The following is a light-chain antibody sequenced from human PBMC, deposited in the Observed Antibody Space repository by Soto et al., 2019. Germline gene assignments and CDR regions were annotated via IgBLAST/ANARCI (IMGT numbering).Light chain of an antibody. CDR3: QQSYSTPYT. Sequence: DIQMTQSPSSLSASVGDRVTISCRASQTISSYLNWYQQKPGKAPNLLIYAASNLQSGVPSRFSGSAFGTDFTLTITSLQPEDFAIYYCQQSYSTPYTFGQGTKVDIK. J-gene: IGKJ2*01. V-gene: IGKV1-39*01. CDR1: QTISSY. CDR2: AAS.